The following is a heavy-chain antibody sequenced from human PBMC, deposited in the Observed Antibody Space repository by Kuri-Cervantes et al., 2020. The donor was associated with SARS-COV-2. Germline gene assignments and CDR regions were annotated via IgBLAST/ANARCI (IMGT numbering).Heavy chain of an antibody. Sequence: GESLKISCAASGFTFSDYYMSWIRQAPGKGLEWVSYISSSGSTIYYADSVKGRFTISRDNAKNSLYLQMNSLRAEDTAAYYCARGGFLEWFLDYWGQGTLVTVSS. CDR2: ISSSGSTI. CDR1: GFTFSDYY. J-gene: IGHJ4*02. CDR3: ARGGFLEWFLDY. V-gene: IGHV3-11*04. D-gene: IGHD3-3*01.